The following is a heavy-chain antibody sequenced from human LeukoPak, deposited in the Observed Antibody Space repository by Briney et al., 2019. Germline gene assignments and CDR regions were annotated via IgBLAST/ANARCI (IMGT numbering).Heavy chain of an antibody. Sequence: SETLSLTCTVSGGSFRSSSYYWGWIRQPPGKGLEWIGSIYYTGSTHYNVSLKSRVIISVDASRNQFSLTLTSVTAADTAVYYCASGGYYDSSGYSFCWGQGALVTVSS. J-gene: IGHJ4*02. CDR1: GGSFRSSSYY. D-gene: IGHD3-22*01. V-gene: IGHV4-39*01. CDR2: IYYTGST. CDR3: ASGGYYDSSGYSFC.